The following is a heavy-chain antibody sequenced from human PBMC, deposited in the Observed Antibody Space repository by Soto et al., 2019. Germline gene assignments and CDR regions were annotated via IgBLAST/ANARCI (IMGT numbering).Heavy chain of an antibody. V-gene: IGHV3-49*03. CDR3: TRDHRHLDY. CDR2: IRSKAYGGTT. CDR1: GFTFGDYA. Sequence: PGGSLRLSCTASGFTFGDYAMNWFRQAPGKRLEWVGFIRSKAYGGTTENAASVKGRFTISRDDSKSIAYLQMNSLKTEDTAVYYCTRDHRHLDYWGQGTLVTVSS. J-gene: IGHJ4*02.